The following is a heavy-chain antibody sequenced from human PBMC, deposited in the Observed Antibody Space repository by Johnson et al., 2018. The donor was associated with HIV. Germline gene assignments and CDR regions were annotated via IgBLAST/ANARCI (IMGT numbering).Heavy chain of an antibody. V-gene: IGHV3-9*01. D-gene: IGHD6-6*01. CDR3: ARAEQLAGGAFDI. Sequence: VQLVESGGGLVQPGRSLRLSCAASGFTFDDYAMHWVRQAPGKGLEWVSGISWNSGSIDYADSVKARFTIFRANSKNTLYLQMNSLRAEDTAVYYCARAEQLAGGAFDIWGQGTMVTVSS. CDR2: ISWNSGSI. CDR1: GFTFDDYA. J-gene: IGHJ3*02.